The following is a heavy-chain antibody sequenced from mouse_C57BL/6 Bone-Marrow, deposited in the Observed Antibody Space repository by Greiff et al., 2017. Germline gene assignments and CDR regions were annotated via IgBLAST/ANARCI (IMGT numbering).Heavy chain of an antibody. CDR1: GFTFSSYA. CDR2: ISDGGSYT. CDR3: ARAFYYDD. Sequence: EVQLQESGGGLVKPGGSLKLSCAASGFTFSSYAMSWVRQTPEKRLEWVATISDGGSYTYYPDNVKGRFTISRDNAKNNLYLQMSHLKSEDTAMYYCARAFYYDDWGQGTLVTVSA. D-gene: IGHD2-4*01. V-gene: IGHV5-4*01. J-gene: IGHJ3*01.